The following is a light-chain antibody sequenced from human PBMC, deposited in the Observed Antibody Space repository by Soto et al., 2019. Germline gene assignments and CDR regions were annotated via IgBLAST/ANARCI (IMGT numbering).Light chain of an antibody. CDR3: QQYKNWPRIT. Sequence: EIVMTQSPATLSVSPGERATLSCRASQSVSSDLAWYHQKPGQAPRLLIYGASTRATGIPARFSGSGSGTEFTLTISSLQSEDFGVYYCQQYKNWPRITFGQGTRLEIK. CDR2: GAS. V-gene: IGKV3-15*01. CDR1: QSVSSD. J-gene: IGKJ5*01.